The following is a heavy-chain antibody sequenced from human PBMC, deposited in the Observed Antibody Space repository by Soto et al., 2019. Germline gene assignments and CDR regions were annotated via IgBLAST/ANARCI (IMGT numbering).Heavy chain of an antibody. J-gene: IGHJ5*02. D-gene: IGHD1-1*01. CDR2: VSFSGSK. Sequence: ETLSVSYTVAWGSVSDSGYYRGWNSQSPGKRLEWIGSVSFSGSKYYNPSLRSRVTFSVDTSKTLISLKLRSVTAADTAVFYCARGRNWQGHDWFDTSGQRTLVTVSS. V-gene: IGHV4-39*01. CDR3: ARGRNWQGHDWFDT. CDR1: WGSVSDSGYY.